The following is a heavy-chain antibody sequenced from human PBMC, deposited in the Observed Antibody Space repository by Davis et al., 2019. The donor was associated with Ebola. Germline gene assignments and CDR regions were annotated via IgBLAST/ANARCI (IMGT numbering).Heavy chain of an antibody. J-gene: IGHJ4*02. CDR3: ASISSSSWYYFDY. V-gene: IGHV4-59*01. CDR2: IYYSGST. Sequence: MPSETLSLTCTVSGGSISSYYWSWIRQPPGKGLEWIGYIYYSGSTNYNPSLKSRVTISVDTSKNQFSLKLSSVTAADTAVYYCASISSSSWYYFDYWGQGTLVTVSS. CDR1: GGSISSYY. D-gene: IGHD6-13*01.